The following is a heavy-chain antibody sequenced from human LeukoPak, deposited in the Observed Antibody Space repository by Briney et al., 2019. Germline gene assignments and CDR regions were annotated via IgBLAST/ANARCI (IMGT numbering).Heavy chain of an antibody. Sequence: GGSLRLSCAASGFTFSDYYMSWIRQAPGKGLEWVSYISSSGSNIYYADSVKGRFTISRDNAKNSLYLQMNSLRAEDTAVYYCAREYCSSTSCPATYYYYYGMDVWGQGTTVTVSS. D-gene: IGHD2-2*01. CDR3: AREYCSSTSCPATYYYYYGMDV. J-gene: IGHJ6*02. V-gene: IGHV3-11*01. CDR2: ISSSGSNI. CDR1: GFTFSDYY.